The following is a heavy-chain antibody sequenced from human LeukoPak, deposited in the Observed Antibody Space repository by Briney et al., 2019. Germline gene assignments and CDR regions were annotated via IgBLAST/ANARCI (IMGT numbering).Heavy chain of an antibody. CDR2: ISGSGGST. D-gene: IGHD5-18*01. V-gene: IGHV3-23*01. Sequence: GFLRLSCAASGFTFSSYAMSWVRQAPGKGLEWVSAISGSGGSTYYADSVKGRFTISRDNSKNTLYLQMNSLRAEDTAVYYCAKTFKVWSYGYYFDYWGQGTLVTVSS. CDR1: GFTFSSYA. J-gene: IGHJ4*02. CDR3: AKTFKVWSYGYYFDY.